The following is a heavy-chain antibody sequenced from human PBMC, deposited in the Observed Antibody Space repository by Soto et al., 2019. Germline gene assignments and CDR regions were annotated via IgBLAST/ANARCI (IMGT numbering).Heavy chain of an antibody. CDR2: IFSNDEK. Sequence: QVTLKESGLVLVKPTETLTLTCTVSGFSLSNARMGVSWIRQPPGKALEWLSHIFSNDEKSYITSLKSRVTIATDTFKGLVVLTMTKIETMETATYLCAQIIRYWLYYVDVWGKGTTVTVSS. CDR3: AQIIRYWLYYVDV. J-gene: IGHJ6*03. V-gene: IGHV2-26*01. CDR1: GFSLSNARMG. D-gene: IGHD1-20*01.